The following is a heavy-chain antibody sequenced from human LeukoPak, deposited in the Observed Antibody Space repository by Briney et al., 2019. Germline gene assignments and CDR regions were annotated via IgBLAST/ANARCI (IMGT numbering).Heavy chain of an antibody. D-gene: IGHD3-16*02. J-gene: IGHJ4*02. CDR2: INPNSGGT. Sequence: GASVKVSCKASGYTFTGYYMHWVRQAPGQGLEWMGWINPNSGGTNYAQKFRGRVTMTRDTSISTAYMELSRLRSDDTAVYYCARGMITFGGVIVILAYYFDYWGQGTLVTVSS. V-gene: IGHV1-2*02. CDR1: GYTFTGYY. CDR3: ARGMITFGGVIVILAYYFDY.